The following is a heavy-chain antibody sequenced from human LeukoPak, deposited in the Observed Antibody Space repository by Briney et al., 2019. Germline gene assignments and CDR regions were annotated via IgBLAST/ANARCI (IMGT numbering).Heavy chain of an antibody. CDR3: ARSRGTTMVTHFDY. V-gene: IGHV4-4*07. CDR2: IYSSGDT. D-gene: IGHD5-18*01. CDR1: GGSISNYY. J-gene: IGHJ4*02. Sequence: SETLSLTCTVSGGSISNYYWSWIRQPAGKGLEWIGRIYSSGDTNYNPSLKSRVTMSVDTSKNQFSVKLTSVTAADTAVYYCARSRGTTMVTHFDYWGQGTLVTVSS.